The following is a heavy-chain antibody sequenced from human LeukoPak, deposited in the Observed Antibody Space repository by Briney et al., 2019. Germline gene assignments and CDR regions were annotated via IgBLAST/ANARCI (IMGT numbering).Heavy chain of an antibody. CDR2: ISCSSSYI. V-gene: IGHV3-21*01. J-gene: IGHJ4*02. D-gene: IGHD6-19*01. CDR3: ARGLPSPLNSSGWYGFDY. CDR1: GFTFSSYS. Sequence: AGGSLRLSCAASGFTFSSYSMNWVRQAPGKGLEWVSSISCSSSYIYYADSVKGRFTISRDNAKNSLYLQMNSLRAEDTAVYYCARGLPSPLNSSGWYGFDYWGQGTQVTVSS.